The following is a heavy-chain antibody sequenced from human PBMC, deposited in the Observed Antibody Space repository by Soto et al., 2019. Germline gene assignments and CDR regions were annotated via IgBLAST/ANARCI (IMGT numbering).Heavy chain of an antibody. D-gene: IGHD3-22*01. V-gene: IGHV1-46*01. CDR3: ARVGVYYYDSSGHYDY. Sequence: ASVKVSCKASGYTFTSYYMHWVRQAPGQGLEWMGIINPSGGSTSYAQKFQGRVTMTRDTSTSTVYMELSSLRSEDTAVYYCARVGVYYYDSSGHYDYWGQGTLVTVSS. CDR2: INPSGGST. CDR1: GYTFTSYY. J-gene: IGHJ4*02.